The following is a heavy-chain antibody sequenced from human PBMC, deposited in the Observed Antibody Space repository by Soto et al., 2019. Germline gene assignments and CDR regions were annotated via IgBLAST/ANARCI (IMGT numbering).Heavy chain of an antibody. Sequence: GESLKISCKGSGYSFTSYWIGWVRQMPGKGLEWMGIIYPGDSDTRYSPSFQGQVTISADKSISTAYLQWSSLKASDTAMYYCARTYYYGSGSYPNYFDYWGQGTLVTVSS. CDR1: GYSFTSYW. V-gene: IGHV5-51*01. CDR3: ARTYYYGSGSYPNYFDY. J-gene: IGHJ4*02. D-gene: IGHD3-10*01. CDR2: IYPGDSDT.